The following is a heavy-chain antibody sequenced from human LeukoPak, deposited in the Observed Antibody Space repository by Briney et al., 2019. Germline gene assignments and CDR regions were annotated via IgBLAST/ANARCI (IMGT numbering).Heavy chain of an antibody. V-gene: IGHV3-23*01. CDR2: ISGSGGST. CDR3: ARLGATLEDWFDP. Sequence: GGSLRLLCAASGFIFSSYAMSWVRQAPGEGLEWVSAISGSGGSTYYADSVKGRFNISRDNSKNTLYLQMNSLRAEHTAVYYCARLGATLEDWFDPMGPGNPGHRLL. D-gene: IGHD1-26*01. J-gene: IGHJ5*02. CDR1: GFIFSSYA.